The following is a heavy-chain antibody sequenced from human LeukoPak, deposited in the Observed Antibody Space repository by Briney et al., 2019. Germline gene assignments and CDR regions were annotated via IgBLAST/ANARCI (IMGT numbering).Heavy chain of an antibody. J-gene: IGHJ4*02. CDR2: IDYSGST. D-gene: IGHD3-16*01. Sequence: SVTLSLTCTVSGGSISTYYWSWIRLPPRQGLEWIADIDYSGSTSYNPSHKSRVSISIDTSKNQFSRRLSSVTAADTAVYYCARLNGGNWGQGTLVTVSS. CDR3: ARLNGGN. CDR1: GGSISTYY. V-gene: IGHV4-59*08.